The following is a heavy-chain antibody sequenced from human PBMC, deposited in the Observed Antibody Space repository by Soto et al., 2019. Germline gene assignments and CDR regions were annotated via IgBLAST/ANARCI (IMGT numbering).Heavy chain of an antibody. Sequence: SETLSLTCTVSGVSISSSAYFWTWIRHHPGKGLEWIGYTSYTGSAYSNPSLKSRVTISLDTSKNQFSPNLSSLSAADTAVYFCARGQPLDYWGQGTLVTVSS. CDR3: ARGQPLDY. CDR1: GVSISSSAYF. J-gene: IGHJ4*02. CDR2: TSYTGSA. V-gene: IGHV4-31*03.